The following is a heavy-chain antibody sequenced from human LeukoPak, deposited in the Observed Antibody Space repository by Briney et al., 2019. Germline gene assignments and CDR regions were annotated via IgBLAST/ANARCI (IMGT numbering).Heavy chain of an antibody. D-gene: IGHD3-3*01. Sequence: SQTLSLTCTVSGGSISSNVYYWSWIRQPPGKGLEWIGYIYYSGSTNYNPSLKSRVTISVDTSKNQFSLKLSSVTAADTAVYYCAREDYDFWSGYYGQPYWGQGTLVTVSS. CDR3: AREDYDFWSGYYGQPY. J-gene: IGHJ4*02. V-gene: IGHV4-30-4*01. CDR2: IYYSGST. CDR1: GGSISSNVYY.